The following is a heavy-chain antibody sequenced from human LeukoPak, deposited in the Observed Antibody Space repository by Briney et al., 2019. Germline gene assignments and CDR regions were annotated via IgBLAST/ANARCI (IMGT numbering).Heavy chain of an antibody. J-gene: IGHJ6*02. V-gene: IGHV4-59*08. D-gene: IGHD1-26*01. CDR2: IYYSGST. CDR1: GGSTSSYY. Sequence: SETLSLTCTVSGGSTSSYYWSWIRQPPGKGLEWIGYIYYSGSTNYNPSLKSRVTMSVDTSKNQFSLKLSSVTAADTAVYYCATFKATSSGMDVWGQGTTVTVSS. CDR3: ATFKATSSGMDV.